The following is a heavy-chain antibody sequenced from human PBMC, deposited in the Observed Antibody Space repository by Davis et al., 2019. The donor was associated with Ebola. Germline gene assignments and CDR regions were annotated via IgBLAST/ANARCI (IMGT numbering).Heavy chain of an antibody. Sequence: MPSETLSLTCAVSGGSISSGGYSWSWIRQPPGKGLEWIGYIYHSGSTYYNPSLKSRVTISVDRSKNQFSLKLSSVTAADTAVYYCARDSSGWYPYYFDYWGQGTLVTVSS. CDR3: ARDSSGWYPYYFDY. J-gene: IGHJ4*02. D-gene: IGHD6-19*01. CDR2: IYHSGST. V-gene: IGHV4-30-2*01. CDR1: GGSISSGGYS.